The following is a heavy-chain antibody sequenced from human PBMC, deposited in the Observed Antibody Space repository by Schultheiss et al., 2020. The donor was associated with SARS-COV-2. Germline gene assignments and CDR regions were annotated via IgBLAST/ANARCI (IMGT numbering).Heavy chain of an antibody. Sequence: ASVKVSCKASGYTFTSYAMHWVRQAPGQRLEWMGWINPNSGGTNYAQKFQGRVTMTRDTSISTAYMELRSLRSDDTAVYYCARSSGSYYRDWFDPWGQGTLVTVSS. CDR3: ARSSGSYYRDWFDP. V-gene: IGHV1-2*02. CDR2: INPNSGGT. CDR1: GYTFTSYA. D-gene: IGHD1-26*01. J-gene: IGHJ5*02.